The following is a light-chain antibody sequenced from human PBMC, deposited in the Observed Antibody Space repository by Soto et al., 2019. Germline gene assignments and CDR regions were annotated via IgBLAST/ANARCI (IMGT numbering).Light chain of an antibody. CDR3: QQTSTSPLT. V-gene: IGKV3-20*01. Sequence: EIVLTQSPGTLSLSPGERATLSCRASQSVPKNFLAWYQQKPGQAPRLLIHDASSRANGIPDRFSGSGSGTDFTLTIIRLEPEDFALYYCQQTSTSPLTFGGGTKVDIK. CDR1: QSVPKNF. J-gene: IGKJ4*01. CDR2: DAS.